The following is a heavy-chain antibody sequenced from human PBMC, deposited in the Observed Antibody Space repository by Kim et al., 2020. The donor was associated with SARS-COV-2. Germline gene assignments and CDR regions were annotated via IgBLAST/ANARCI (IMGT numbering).Heavy chain of an antibody. CDR2: ISSNSGHT. V-gene: IGHV1-18*01. Sequence: ASVKVSCKASGYSFSNYGLVWARQAPGQGLEWMGWISSNSGHTKYAQNVQGRVTLTTDTSTNTGYMELSSLRSDDPAVYYCAPYYDSNSYRGQWDCGQGTPVTVSS. J-gene: IGHJ4*01. CDR1: GYSFSNYG. CDR3: APYYDSNSYRGQWD. D-gene: IGHD3-22*01.